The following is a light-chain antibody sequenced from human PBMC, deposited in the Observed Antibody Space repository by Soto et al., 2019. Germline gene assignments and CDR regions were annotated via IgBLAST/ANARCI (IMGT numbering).Light chain of an antibody. V-gene: IGKV1-5*03. Sequence: DIQMTQSPSTLSASVGDRVTITCRASQNIRAWLAWYQQKPGQGPKLLIYRASNLESGVPSRFSGSGSGTQFTLAISGLQPDDFATYYCQQYNSYSHVYTFGQGTKLEIK. CDR1: QNIRAW. J-gene: IGKJ2*01. CDR3: QQYNSYSHVYT. CDR2: RAS.